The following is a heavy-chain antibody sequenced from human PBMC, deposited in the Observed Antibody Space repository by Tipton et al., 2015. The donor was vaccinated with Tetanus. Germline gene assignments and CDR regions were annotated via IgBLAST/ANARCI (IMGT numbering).Heavy chain of an antibody. Sequence: TLYLTCSVSGGSISSHYWSWIRQPPGKGLEWIGYISYSGSTNSNPSLKSRVTMSVDTSKNQFSLKLSSVTAADTAVYYCARLGYDILTGYHYDYWGQGTLVTVSS. J-gene: IGHJ4*02. CDR1: GGSISSHY. V-gene: IGHV4-59*08. D-gene: IGHD3-9*01. CDR3: ARLGYDILTGYHYDY. CDR2: ISYSGST.